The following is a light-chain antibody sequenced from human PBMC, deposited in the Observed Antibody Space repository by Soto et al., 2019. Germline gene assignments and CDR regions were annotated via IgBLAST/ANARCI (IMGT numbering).Light chain of an antibody. CDR2: DVN. CDR3: SSYTSSSTLYV. Sequence: QSVLTQPASVSGSPGQSITISCTGTSSDVGGYNYVSWYQQHPGKATKLMIYDVNNRPSEISNRFTGSKSGNTASLTISGLQAEDEADYYCSSYTSSSTLYVFGTGT. V-gene: IGLV2-14*01. J-gene: IGLJ1*01. CDR1: SSDVGGYNY.